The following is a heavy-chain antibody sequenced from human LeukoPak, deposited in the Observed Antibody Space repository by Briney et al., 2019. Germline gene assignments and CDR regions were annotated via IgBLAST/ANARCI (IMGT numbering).Heavy chain of an antibody. CDR1: GFTFSSNN. CDR2: ISSSSSYI. J-gene: IGHJ4*02. D-gene: IGHD3-16*01. CDR3: ARDATRGGDFDY. Sequence: GGSLRLSCAASGFTFSSNNMNWVRQAPGKGLEWVSSISSSSSYIYYADSVKGRFTISRDNAKNSLYLQMNSLRAEDTAVYYCARDATRGGDFDYWGQGTLVTVSS. V-gene: IGHV3-21*01.